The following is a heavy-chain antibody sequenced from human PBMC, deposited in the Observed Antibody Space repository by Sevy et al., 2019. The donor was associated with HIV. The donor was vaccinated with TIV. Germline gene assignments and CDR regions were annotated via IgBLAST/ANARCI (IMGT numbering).Heavy chain of an antibody. V-gene: IGHV3-30*04. J-gene: IGHJ4*02. CDR2: MSHDGNYK. D-gene: IGHD2-21*02. CDR1: GFTFSDYD. Sequence: GGSLRLSCAASGFTFSDYDMHWVRQAPGKGLEWVAVMSHDGNYKNHADSVKVRFTISRDNFKNTLYLQMNGLIVEDAAVYFCARLFSCGGDCYYLDYWGQGAPVTVSS. CDR3: ARLFSCGGDCYYLDY.